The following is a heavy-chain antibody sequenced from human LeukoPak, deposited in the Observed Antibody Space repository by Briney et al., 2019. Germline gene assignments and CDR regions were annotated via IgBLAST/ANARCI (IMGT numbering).Heavy chain of an antibody. CDR1: GGSISSGDYY. CDR3: ARGASGLYCSSTSCYGGNWFDP. D-gene: IGHD2-2*01. CDR2: XXXXXXX. V-gene: IGHV4-30-4*01. J-gene: IGHJ5*02. Sequence: SETLSLTCTVSGGSISSGDYYWSWIRQPPGXXXXXXXXXXXXXXXXYNPSLKSRVTISVDTSKNQFSLKLSSVTAADTAVYYCARGASGLYCSSTSCYGGNWFDPWGQGTLVTVSS.